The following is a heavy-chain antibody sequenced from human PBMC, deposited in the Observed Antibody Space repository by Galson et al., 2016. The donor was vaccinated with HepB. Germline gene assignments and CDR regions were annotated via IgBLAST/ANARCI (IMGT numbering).Heavy chain of an antibody. V-gene: IGHV3-30*04. CDR1: GFTFSNYA. CDR2: ISYDGSDK. D-gene: IGHD6-19*01. Sequence: SLRLPCAASGFTFSNYAIHWVRQTPGKGLEWAAVISYDGSDKWYADSVKGRFTLSRDNSKNTVYLEMNSLRVEDTAFYYCARSRGSGWFDYWGQGTLVTVSS. CDR3: ARSRGSGWFDY. J-gene: IGHJ4*02.